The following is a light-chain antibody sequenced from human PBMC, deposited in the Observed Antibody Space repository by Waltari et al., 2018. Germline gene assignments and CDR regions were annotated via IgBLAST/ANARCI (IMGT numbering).Light chain of an antibody. CDR2: DDS. CDR3: QVWDSSSDHVV. Sequence: SYVLTQPSSVSVAPGKTARITCGGNNIGSKGVHWYQHKPGQAPGLVVYDDSDRPSGIPERFSGSSSGNTATLTITRVEAGDEADYYCQVWDSSSDHVVFGGGTKLTVL. V-gene: IGLV3-21*03. J-gene: IGLJ2*01. CDR1: NIGSKG.